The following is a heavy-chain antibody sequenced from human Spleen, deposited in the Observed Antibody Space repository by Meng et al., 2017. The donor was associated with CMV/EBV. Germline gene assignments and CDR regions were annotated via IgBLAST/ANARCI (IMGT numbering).Heavy chain of an antibody. D-gene: IGHD6-13*01. J-gene: IGHJ4*02. CDR2: ISSGSGYI. CDR3: ARGSIAAAGTFDY. CDR1: GFTFSTYT. Sequence: GESLKISCAASGFTFSTYTMNWVRQAPGKGLEWVSSISSGSGYIYYADSVKGRFTISRDNAKNSLYLQMNSLRAEDTAVYYCARGSIAAAGTFDYWGQGTLVTVSS. V-gene: IGHV3-21*04.